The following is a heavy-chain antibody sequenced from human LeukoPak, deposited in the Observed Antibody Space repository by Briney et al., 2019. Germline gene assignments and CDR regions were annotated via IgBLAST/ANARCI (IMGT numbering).Heavy chain of an antibody. D-gene: IGHD3-10*01. J-gene: IGHJ4*02. CDR3: ARVAYYCGSGSYPFDY. Sequence: GASVKVSCKASGGTFSSYAISWVRQAPGQGLEWMGGIIPIFGTANYAQKFQGRVTITADESTSTAYMELSSLRSEDTAVYYCARVAYYCGSGSYPFDYWGQGTLVTVSS. CDR1: GGTFSSYA. V-gene: IGHV1-69*13. CDR2: IIPIFGTA.